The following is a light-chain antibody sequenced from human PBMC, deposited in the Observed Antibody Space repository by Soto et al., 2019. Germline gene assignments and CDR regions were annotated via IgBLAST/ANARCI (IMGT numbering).Light chain of an antibody. CDR2: GAS. V-gene: IGKV3-20*01. CDR3: QQYGGSNQT. CDR1: QSVSNY. J-gene: IGKJ1*01. Sequence: EIVLTQSPGTLSLSPGERATLSCRASQSVSNYLAWYQQKPGQAPRLLIYGASRRATVIPDRFSGSGSGTDFNLTISRLEHEDFAVYYCQQYGGSNQTFGQGTNVEIK.